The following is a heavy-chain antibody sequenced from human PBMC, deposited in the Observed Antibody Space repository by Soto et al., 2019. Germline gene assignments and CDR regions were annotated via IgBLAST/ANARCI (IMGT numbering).Heavy chain of an antibody. D-gene: IGHD1-26*01. V-gene: IGHV3-74*01. J-gene: IGHJ3*01. CDR3: ARGDRGAFDL. CDR2: IHSDGSST. Sequence: WVRQAPGKGLVWVSRIHSDGSSTTYADFVKGRFIISRDNARNTVDLQMNSVRVEDTAVYYCARGDRGAFDLWGQGTVVTVSS.